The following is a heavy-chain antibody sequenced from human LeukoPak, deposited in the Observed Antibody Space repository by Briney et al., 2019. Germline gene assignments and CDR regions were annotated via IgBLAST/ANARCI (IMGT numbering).Heavy chain of an antibody. CDR2: ISANGVDT. Sequence: GGSLRLSCAASGFSFSSYAMSWVRQGPGKGLERVSTISANGVDTYSADSVKGRFTISRDNSKSTLYLQMNSLRVGDTAVYYCASAFLTGYYRNWFDPWGQGTLVTVSS. CDR3: ASAFLTGYYRNWFDP. V-gene: IGHV3-23*01. J-gene: IGHJ5*02. D-gene: IGHD3-9*01. CDR1: GFSFSSYA.